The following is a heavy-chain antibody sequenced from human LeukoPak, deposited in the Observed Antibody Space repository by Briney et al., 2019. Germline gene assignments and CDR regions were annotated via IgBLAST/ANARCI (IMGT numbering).Heavy chain of an antibody. CDR1: GFTFSGYS. V-gene: IGHV3-23*01. CDR2: ISGSGDAT. D-gene: IGHD2-2*01. Sequence: GGSLRLSCAASGFTFSGYSMSWVRQAPGKGPEWVSTISGSGDATYYADSVEGRFTISRDNSKNTLYVQMSSLRAEDTAVYYCAKGLSTSCYSAMDVWGQGTTLTVSS. CDR3: AKGLSTSCYSAMDV. J-gene: IGHJ6*02.